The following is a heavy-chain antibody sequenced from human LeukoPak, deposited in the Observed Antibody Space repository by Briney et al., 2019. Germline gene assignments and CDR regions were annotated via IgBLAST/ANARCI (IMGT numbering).Heavy chain of an antibody. CDR2: IYYSGST. J-gene: IGHJ3*02. CDR3: ARVTPEYNWNDANDVFDI. CDR1: GGSISSYY. V-gene: IGHV4-59*01. Sequence: SETLSLTCTVSGGSISSYYWSWIRQPPGKGLEWIGYIYYSGSTNYNPSLKSRVTISVDTSKNQFSLKLSSVTAADTAVYYCARVTPEYNWNDANDVFDIWGQGTMVTVSS. D-gene: IGHD1-1*01.